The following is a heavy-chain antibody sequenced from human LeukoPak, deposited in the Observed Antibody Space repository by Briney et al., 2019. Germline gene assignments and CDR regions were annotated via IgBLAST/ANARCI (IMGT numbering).Heavy chain of an antibody. CDR1: GGTFSSYA. J-gene: IGHJ3*02. CDR3: ARDFVRVVVAATLPNAFDI. D-gene: IGHD2-15*01. V-gene: IGHV1-18*01. CDR2: ISAYNGNT. Sequence: ASVKVSCKASGGTFSSYAISWVRQAPGQGLEWMGWISAYNGNTNYAQKLQGRVTMTTDTSTSTAYMELRSLRSDDTAVYYCARDFVRVVVAATLPNAFDIWGQGTMVTVSS.